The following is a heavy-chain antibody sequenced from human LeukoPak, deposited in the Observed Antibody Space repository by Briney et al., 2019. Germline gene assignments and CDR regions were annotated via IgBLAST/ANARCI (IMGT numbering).Heavy chain of an antibody. CDR2: ISSSSSYI. Sequence: GGSLRLSCAASGFTFSSYSMNWVRQAPGKGLEWVSSISSSSSYIYYADSVKGRFTISRDNAKNSLYLQMNSLRAEDTAVYYCAGRRDGYNLPFDYWGQGTLVTVSS. V-gene: IGHV3-21*01. D-gene: IGHD5-12*01. CDR1: GFTFSSYS. J-gene: IGHJ4*02. CDR3: AGRRDGYNLPFDY.